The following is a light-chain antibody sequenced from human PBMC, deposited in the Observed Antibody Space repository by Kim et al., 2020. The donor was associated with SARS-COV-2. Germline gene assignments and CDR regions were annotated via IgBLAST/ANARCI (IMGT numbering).Light chain of an antibody. J-gene: IGLJ2*01. Sequence: QSALTQPASVSGSPGQSITISCTGTSHNVGSYDLVSWYQQHPGKAPKLLIYEVTKRPSGVSNRFSASKSGNTASLTIYGLQAEDEADYYCCSYAGSSTDVIFGGGTQLTVL. CDR3: CSYAGSSTDVI. CDR2: EVT. V-gene: IGLV2-23*02. CDR1: SHNVGSYDL.